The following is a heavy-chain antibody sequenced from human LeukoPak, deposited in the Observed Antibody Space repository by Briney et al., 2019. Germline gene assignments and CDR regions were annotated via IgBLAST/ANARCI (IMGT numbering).Heavy chain of an antibody. CDR3: ARLAWGRLDY. Sequence: SETLSLTCTVSGGSISRSSYYWGWIRQPPGKGLEWIGSIYYSGRTYYNPSLKSRVTLSVDTSKNQFSLKLSSVTAADTAVYYCARLAWGRLDYWGQGTLVTVSS. CDR2: IYYSGRT. D-gene: IGHD7-27*01. J-gene: IGHJ4*02. CDR1: GGSISRSSYY. V-gene: IGHV4-39*07.